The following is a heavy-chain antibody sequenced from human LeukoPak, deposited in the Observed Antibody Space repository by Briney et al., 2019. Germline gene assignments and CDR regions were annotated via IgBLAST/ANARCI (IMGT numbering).Heavy chain of an antibody. V-gene: IGHV3-23*01. D-gene: IGHD2-21*02. CDR3: AKDGAGDWPDAFDI. CDR2: ISGRGGST. CDR1: GFTFSSYA. Sequence: GGSLRLSCAASGFTFSSYAMTWVRQAPGKGLEWVSGISGRGGSTYYADSVKGRFTISRDNSRNTLYLQMNSLRAEDTAVYYCAKDGAGDWPDAFDIWGQGTKVTVSS. J-gene: IGHJ3*02.